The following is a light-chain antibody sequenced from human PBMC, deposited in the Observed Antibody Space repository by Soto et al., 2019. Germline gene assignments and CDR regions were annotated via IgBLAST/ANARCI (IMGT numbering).Light chain of an antibody. CDR2: KAS. CDR1: QSISSW. Sequence: IQMTQSPSSVSASVGDRVTMTCRASQSISSWLAWYQQKPGKAPKLLMYKASTLESGVPSRFSGSGFGTEFTLTISSLQPDDFATYYCQQYDSYLITFGQGTRLEIK. CDR3: QQYDSYLIT. V-gene: IGKV1-5*03. J-gene: IGKJ5*01.